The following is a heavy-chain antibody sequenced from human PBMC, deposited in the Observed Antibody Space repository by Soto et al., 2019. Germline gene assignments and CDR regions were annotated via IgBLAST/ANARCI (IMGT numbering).Heavy chain of an antibody. D-gene: IGHD6-13*01. CDR2: TYYRSKWYN. CDR3: ARDFTSSLAAAGTIAFDF. CDR1: GDSVSSNSAA. V-gene: IGHV6-1*01. Sequence: SQTLSLTCAISGDSVSSNSAAWNWIRQSPSRGLEWLGRTYYRSKWYNDYAVSVKSRITINPDTSKNQFSLQLNSVTPEDTAVYYCARDFTSSLAAAGTIAFDFWGQGTMVTVSS. J-gene: IGHJ3*01.